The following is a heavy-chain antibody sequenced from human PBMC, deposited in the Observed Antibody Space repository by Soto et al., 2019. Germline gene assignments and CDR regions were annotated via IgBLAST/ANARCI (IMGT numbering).Heavy chain of an antibody. CDR1: GGTFSSYA. CDR2: IIPIFGTA. D-gene: IGHD3-3*01. CDR3: AKSPEWPNRYFDY. J-gene: IGHJ4*02. Sequence: GASVKVSCKASGGTFSSYAISWVRQAPGQGLEWMGGIIPIFGTANYAQKFQGRVTITADESTSTAYMELSSLRSEDTAAYYCAKSPEWPNRYFDYWGQGTLVTVSS. V-gene: IGHV1-69*13.